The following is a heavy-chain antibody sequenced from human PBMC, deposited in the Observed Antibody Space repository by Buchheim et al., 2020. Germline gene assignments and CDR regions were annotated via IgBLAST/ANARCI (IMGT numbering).Heavy chain of an antibody. CDR2: IKQDGSEK. CDR1: GFTFSSYW. J-gene: IGHJ4*02. V-gene: IGHV3-7*01. Sequence: EVQLVESGGGLVQPGGSLRLSCAASGFTFSSYWMSWVRQAPGKGLEWVANIKQDGSEKYYVDSVKGRFTISRDNAKNSLSLQMNSLRAEDTAVYYCARDRNSVVRPAPFFDYWGQGTL. D-gene: IGHD4-23*01. CDR3: ARDRNSVVRPAPFFDY.